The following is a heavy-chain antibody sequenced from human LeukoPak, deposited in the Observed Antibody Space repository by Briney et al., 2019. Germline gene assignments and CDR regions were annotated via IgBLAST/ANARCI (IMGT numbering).Heavy chain of an antibody. CDR3: ARESSDIVLMVYALYYFDY. CDR1: GFTFSSYW. CDR2: IKQDGSEK. V-gene: IGHV3-7*01. J-gene: IGHJ4*02. D-gene: IGHD2-8*01. Sequence: QAGGSLRLSCAASGFTFSSYWMSWVRQAPGKGLEWVANIKQDGSEKYYVDSVKGQFTISRDNAKNSLYLQMNSLRAEDTAVYYCARESSDIVLMVYALYYFDYWGQGTLVTVSS.